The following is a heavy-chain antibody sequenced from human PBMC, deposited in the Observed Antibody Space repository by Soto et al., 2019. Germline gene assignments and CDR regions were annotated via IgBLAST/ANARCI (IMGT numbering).Heavy chain of an antibody. CDR3: ARDMTRTVVPYFDF. V-gene: IGHV1-69*06. Sequence: QVQLVQSGAEVKKPGSSVKVSCKASGGTFSNYVVNWVRQAPGQGLEWMGRIIPISGAANYAQKFQGRVKITADKSTSTAYMELSSVRSEDTAVYYCARDMTRTVVPYFDFWGQGTMVTVSS. CDR2: IIPISGAA. CDR1: GGTFSNYV. D-gene: IGHD1-7*01. J-gene: IGHJ4*02.